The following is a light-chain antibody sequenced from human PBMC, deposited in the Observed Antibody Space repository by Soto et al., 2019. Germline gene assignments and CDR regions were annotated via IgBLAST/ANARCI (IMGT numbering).Light chain of an antibody. V-gene: IGKV3-15*01. Sequence: EIVMTQSPATLSVSPGERATLSCRASQSVSNNLAWYQQKSGQSPRLLIYGASTRDTGIPDRFSGSGSGTEFTLTISSLQSEDFAVYYCQQYNYWYTFGQGTKLEIK. J-gene: IGKJ2*01. CDR1: QSVSNN. CDR2: GAS. CDR3: QQYNYWYT.